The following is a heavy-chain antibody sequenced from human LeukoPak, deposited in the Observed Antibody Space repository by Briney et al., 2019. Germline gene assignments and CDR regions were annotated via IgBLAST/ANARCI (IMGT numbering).Heavy chain of an antibody. V-gene: IGHV4-30-2*05. CDR1: GGAIRSGGYP. CDR2: IYYSGST. Sequence: SETLSLICAVSGGAIRSGGYPWSWNRQPQGKGLKWIGYIYYSGSTYYNPSLKSRVTISVDTSKNQFSLKLSSVTAADTAVYYCARDRRPYYDFLSGYYSGYFYLWGRGTLVTVSS. D-gene: IGHD3-3*01. CDR3: ARDRRPYYDFLSGYYSGYFYL. J-gene: IGHJ2*01.